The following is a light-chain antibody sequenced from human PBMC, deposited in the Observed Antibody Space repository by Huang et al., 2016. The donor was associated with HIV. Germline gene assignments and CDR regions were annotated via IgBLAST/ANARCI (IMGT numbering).Light chain of an antibody. Sequence: IQLTQSPSSLSASVGDRVTITCRASQGISNSLVWYQQKPGRAPKRLIYAASTLQIGVTSRFSGSLSGTDFTLTISSLQPEDSATYYCQQFSSYSPLTFGGGTKVEIK. J-gene: IGKJ4*01. CDR3: QQFSSYSPLT. CDR2: AAS. CDR1: QGISNS. V-gene: IGKV1-9*01.